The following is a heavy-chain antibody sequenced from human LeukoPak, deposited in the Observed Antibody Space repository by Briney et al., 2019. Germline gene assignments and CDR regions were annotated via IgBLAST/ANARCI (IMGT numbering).Heavy chain of an antibody. CDR2: IYYSGNT. D-gene: IGHD3-9*01. Sequence: SETLSLTCTVSCGSISNSYWTWIRQPPGKGLEWIGHIYYSGNTNYNPPLKSRVTISVDTSKNQFSLKLSSVTAADTAVYYCARGRKYTPGYRVTELGSGYSDYWGQGTLVTVSS. V-gene: IGHV4-59*01. J-gene: IGHJ4*02. CDR1: CGSISNSY. CDR3: ARGRKYTPGYRVTELGSGYSDY.